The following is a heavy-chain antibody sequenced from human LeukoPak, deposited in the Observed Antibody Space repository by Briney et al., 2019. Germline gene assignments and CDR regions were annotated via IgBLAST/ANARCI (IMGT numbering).Heavy chain of an antibody. V-gene: IGHV3-53*01. J-gene: IGHJ4*02. D-gene: IGHD6-19*01. Sequence: GGSRRLSCGASGFTVSSNYMSWGRQAPGKGLDWGSVIYSGGSTYYADSVKGRFTISRDNSKNTLYLQMNSLRAEDTAVYYCARISSGWYGSGYFDYWGQGTLVTVSS. CDR3: ARISSGWYGSGYFDY. CDR1: GFTVSSNY. CDR2: IYSGGST.